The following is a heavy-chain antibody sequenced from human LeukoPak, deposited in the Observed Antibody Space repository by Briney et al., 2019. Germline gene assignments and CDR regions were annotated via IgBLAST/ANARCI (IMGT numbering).Heavy chain of an antibody. Sequence: PGGSLRLSCAASGFTFSSYGMHWVRQAPGKGLEWVAVISYDGSNKYYADSVKGRFTISRDNSKNTLYLQMNSLRAEDTAVYYCAKDPRGTVTTSGHRDDYWGQGTLVTVSS. CDR2: ISYDGSNK. V-gene: IGHV3-30*18. J-gene: IGHJ4*02. CDR3: AKDPRGTVTTSGHRDDY. CDR1: GFTFSSYG. D-gene: IGHD4-17*01.